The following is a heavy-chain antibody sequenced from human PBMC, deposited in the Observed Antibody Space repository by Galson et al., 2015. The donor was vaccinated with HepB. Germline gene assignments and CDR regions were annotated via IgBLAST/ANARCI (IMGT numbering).Heavy chain of an antibody. J-gene: IGHJ6*02. CDR2: IYYSGST. CDR3: ARHSPLGGYYGMDV. V-gene: IGHV4-59*08. D-gene: IGHD3-16*02. Sequence: SETLSLTCTVSGGSISSYYWSWIRQPPGKGLEWIGYIYYSGSTNYNPSLKSRVTISVDTSKNQFSLKLSSVTAADTAVYYCARHSPLGGYYGMDVWGQGTTVTVPS. CDR1: GGSISSYY.